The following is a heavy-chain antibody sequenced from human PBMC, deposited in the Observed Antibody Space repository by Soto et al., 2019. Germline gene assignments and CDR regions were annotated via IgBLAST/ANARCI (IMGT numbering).Heavy chain of an antibody. J-gene: IGHJ4*02. CDR3: ARDHSYWGEGDYYFDY. CDR1: GFTFSSYG. V-gene: IGHV3-33*01. D-gene: IGHD7-27*01. Sequence: QVQLVESGGGVVQPGRSLRLSCAASGFTFSSYGMHWVRQAPGKGLEWVAVIWYDGSNKYYADSVKGRFTISRDNSKNTLYLQMNSLRAEDTAVYYCARDHSYWGEGDYYFDYWGQGTLVTVSS. CDR2: IWYDGSNK.